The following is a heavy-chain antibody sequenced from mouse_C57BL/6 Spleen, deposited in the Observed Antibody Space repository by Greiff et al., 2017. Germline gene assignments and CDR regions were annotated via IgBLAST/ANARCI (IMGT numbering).Heavy chain of an antibody. Sequence: VKVVESGPELVKPGASVKISCKASGYAFSSSWMNWVKQRPGKGLEWIGRIYPGDGDTNYNGKFKGKATLTADKSSSTAYMQLSSLTSEDSAVYFCARSGSYDSYYTMDYWGQGTSVTVSA. CDR3: ARSGSYDSYYTMDY. CDR1: GYAFSSSW. CDR2: IYPGDGDT. J-gene: IGHJ4*01. D-gene: IGHD2-12*01. V-gene: IGHV1-82*01.